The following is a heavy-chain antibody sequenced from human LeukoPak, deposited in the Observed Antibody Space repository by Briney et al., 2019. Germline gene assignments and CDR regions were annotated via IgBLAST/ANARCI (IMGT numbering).Heavy chain of an antibody. V-gene: IGHV4-30-2*01. CDR1: GGSISSGDYY. J-gene: IGHJ6*02. CDR2: IYHSGST. Sequence: PSETLSLTCTVSGGSISSGDYYWSWIRQPPGKGLEWIGYIYHSGSTYYNPSLKSRVTISVDRSKNQFSLKLSSVTAADTAVYYCARGPNYYYYGMDVWGQGTTVTVSS. CDR3: ARGPNYYYYGMDV.